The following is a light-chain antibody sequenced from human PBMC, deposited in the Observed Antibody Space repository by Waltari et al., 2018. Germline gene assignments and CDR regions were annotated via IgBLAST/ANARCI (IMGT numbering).Light chain of an antibody. CDR2: WAS. CDR1: QSVLYRSNNKNL. CDR3: QQYYTTLT. V-gene: IGKV4-1*01. Sequence: INCKSSQSVLYRSNNKNLLAWSQQKPGQPPKLLINWASTRESGVPDRFSGSGSGTNFTLTISSLQAEDVAVYYCQQYYTTLTFGGGTKVEIK. J-gene: IGKJ4*01.